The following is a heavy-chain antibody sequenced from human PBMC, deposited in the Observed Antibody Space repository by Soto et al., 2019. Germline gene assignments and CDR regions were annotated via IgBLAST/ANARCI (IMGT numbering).Heavy chain of an antibody. Sequence: PSETLSLTCAVSGYSISSGYYWGWIRQSPGKGLEWIGSIYHSGSTYYNPSLKSRVTISVDTSKNQFSLKLSSVTAADTAMYYCARRHSSSWYGLEYWGQGTLVTVSA. CDR2: IYHSGST. J-gene: IGHJ4*02. D-gene: IGHD6-13*01. CDR3: ARRHSSSWYGLEY. CDR1: GYSISSGYY. V-gene: IGHV4-38-2*01.